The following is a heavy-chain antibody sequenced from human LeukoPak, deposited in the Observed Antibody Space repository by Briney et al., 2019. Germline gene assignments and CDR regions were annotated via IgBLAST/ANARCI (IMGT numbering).Heavy chain of an antibody. V-gene: IGHV3-49*04. CDR1: GLRFGDYA. Sequence: GGSLRLSCRTSGLRFGDYAMSWVRRAPGKGLEWVAFIRSNIYGGTTEYAASVRGRFTISRDDSESSVYLRMNSLKTEDTAVYYCTRDHWNTFDYWGQGTLVTVSS. CDR3: TRDHWNTFDY. CDR2: IRSNIYGGTT. J-gene: IGHJ4*02. D-gene: IGHD1/OR15-1a*01.